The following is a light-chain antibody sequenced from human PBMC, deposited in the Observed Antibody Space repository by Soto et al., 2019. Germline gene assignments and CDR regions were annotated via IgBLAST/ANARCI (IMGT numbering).Light chain of an antibody. Sequence: SALTQTASVSGSPGQSITISCTGTSSDVGSYNLVSWYQQHPGKAPKLMIYEGSKRPSGVSNRFSGSKSGNTASMTISGLQDEDEVDYGCCSYAGSSTLVFGGGTKLTVL. CDR2: EGS. CDR1: SSDVGSYNL. J-gene: IGLJ2*01. V-gene: IGLV2-23*01. CDR3: CSYAGSSTLV.